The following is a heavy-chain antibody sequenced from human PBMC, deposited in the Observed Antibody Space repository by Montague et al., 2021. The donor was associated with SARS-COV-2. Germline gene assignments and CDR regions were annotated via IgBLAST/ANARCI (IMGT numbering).Heavy chain of an antibody. J-gene: IGHJ4*02. CDR1: GGSISRYF. V-gene: IGHV4-59*01. D-gene: IGHD3-16*01. CDR2: VHDIESS. CDR3: ARVTLGGRDGRTRKYDGFDS. Sequence: SETLSLTCTVAGGSISRYFWNWIRQTPGKGLEWMGYVHDIESSIXNPPLQSRITILLDTPKNQFSLRLNAVTAADTAVYYCARVTLGGRDGRTRKYDGFDSWGQGILVTVSS.